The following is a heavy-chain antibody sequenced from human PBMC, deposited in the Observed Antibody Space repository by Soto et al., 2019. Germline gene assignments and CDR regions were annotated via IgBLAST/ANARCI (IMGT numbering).Heavy chain of an antibody. J-gene: IGHJ6*02. D-gene: IGHD1-26*01. CDR3: ARSSPELQDYYYGMDV. Sequence: QVQLVQSGAEVKKPGASVKVSCKASGYTFTSYGISWVRQAPGQGLEWMGWISAYNGNTNYAQKLQGRVTMTTDTSTSTAYMELRSMRSDDTAVYYCARSSPELQDYYYGMDVWGQGTTVTVSS. CDR2: ISAYNGNT. V-gene: IGHV1-18*01. CDR1: GYTFTSYG.